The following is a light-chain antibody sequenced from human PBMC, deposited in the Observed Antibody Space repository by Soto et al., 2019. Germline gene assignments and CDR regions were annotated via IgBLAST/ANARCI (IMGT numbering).Light chain of an antibody. CDR1: QAIRND. Sequence: AIQMTQSPSSLSASVGDRATITCRASQAIRNDLAWYQQKPGKAPKLLIYAASSLHGGLSSRFSGSGSGTDFTLTSSLLHAEDFASYYCLHYYPPPCTFGQGTKLEIK. CDR3: LHYYPPPCT. V-gene: IGKV1-6*01. CDR2: AAS. J-gene: IGKJ2*02.